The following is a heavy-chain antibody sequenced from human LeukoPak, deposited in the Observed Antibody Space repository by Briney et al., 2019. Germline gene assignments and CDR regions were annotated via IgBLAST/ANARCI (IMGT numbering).Heavy chain of an antibody. Sequence: SETLSLTCTVSGGSISSYYWSWIRQPPGKGLEWIGYIYYSGSTNYNPSLKSRVTISVDTSKNQFSLKLSSVTAADTALYYCARHPGGVTTPFDYWGQGTLVTVPS. J-gene: IGHJ4*02. CDR3: ARHPGGVTTPFDY. CDR1: GGSISSYY. D-gene: IGHD3-16*01. CDR2: IYYSGST. V-gene: IGHV4-59*08.